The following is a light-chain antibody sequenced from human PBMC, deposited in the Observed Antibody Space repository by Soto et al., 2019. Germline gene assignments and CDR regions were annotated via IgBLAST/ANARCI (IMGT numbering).Light chain of an antibody. CDR3: QQYENYWT. J-gene: IGKJ1*01. V-gene: IGKV1-5*03. Sequence: DIQMTQSPSTLSASVGDRVTNTCRASQSISSWLAWYQQKPGKAPKLLIYKASSLESGVPSRFSGSGSGTEFSLTISNLQPDDCATYYCQQYENYWTFGQGTKVDIK. CDR1: QSISSW. CDR2: KAS.